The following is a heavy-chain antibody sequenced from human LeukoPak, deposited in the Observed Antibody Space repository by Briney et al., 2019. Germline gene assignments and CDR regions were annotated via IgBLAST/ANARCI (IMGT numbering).Heavy chain of an antibody. CDR2: IIPIFGTA. J-gene: IGHJ3*02. V-gene: IGHV1-69*05. CDR3: ARDGPDAFDI. CDR1: GGTFSSYA. Sequence: ASVKVSCKASGGTFSSYAISWVLQAPGQGLEWMGGIIPIFGTANYAQKFQGRVTITTDESTSTAYMELSSLRSEDTAVYYCARDGPDAFDIWGQGTMVTVSS.